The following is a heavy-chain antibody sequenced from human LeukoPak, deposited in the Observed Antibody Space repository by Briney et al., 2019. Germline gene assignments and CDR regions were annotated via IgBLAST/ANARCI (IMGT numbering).Heavy chain of an antibody. J-gene: IGHJ6*03. CDR3: ATGVYCATTTCPVYGNYYYFIDV. V-gene: IGHV1-24*01. Sequence: ASVKVSCRVSGFTLSELSMHWVRQAPGKGLEWVGGFNPNNGETVYAETFRDRVILTDDRSSNTAYMDLSTLGADDTAVYYCATGVYCATTTCPVYGNYYYFIDVWREGTTVTV. CDR1: GFTLSELS. D-gene: IGHD1-26*01. CDR2: FNPNNGET.